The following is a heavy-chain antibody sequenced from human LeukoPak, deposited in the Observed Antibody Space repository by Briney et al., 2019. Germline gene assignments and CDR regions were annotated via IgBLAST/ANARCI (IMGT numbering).Heavy chain of an antibody. CDR1: GYTFTGYY. D-gene: IGHD2-2*01. CDR2: INPNSGGT. V-gene: IGHV1-2*06. CDR3: ARDLGYCSSTSCYVIDY. Sequence: GASVKVSCKASGYTFTGYYMHGVRQAPGQGVEGMGRINPNSGGTNYAQKFQGRVTMTRDTSLNTAYMELTSLRSHDTAVYYCARDLGYCSSTSCYVIDYWGQGTLVTVSS. J-gene: IGHJ4*02.